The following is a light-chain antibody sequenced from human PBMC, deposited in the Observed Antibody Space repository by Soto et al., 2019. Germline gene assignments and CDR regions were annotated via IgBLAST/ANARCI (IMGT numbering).Light chain of an antibody. V-gene: IGKV3-15*01. Sequence: EIVMTQSPATLSVSPGERVTLSCRASESLSTYLAWYQQKPGQAPRLLIDGASTKATGIPARFSGSGSATDFTITISSLQSEDFAVYYCQSYNDWPFTFGQGTKLEI. J-gene: IGKJ2*01. CDR2: GAS. CDR1: ESLSTY. CDR3: QSYNDWPFT.